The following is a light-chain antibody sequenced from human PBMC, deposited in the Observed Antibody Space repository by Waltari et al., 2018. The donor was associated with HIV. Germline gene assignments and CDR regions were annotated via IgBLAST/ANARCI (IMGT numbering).Light chain of an antibody. J-gene: IGKJ3*01. V-gene: IGKV1-33*01. Sequence: DIQMTQSPYSLSASVGDRVTITCQESQDINNYLNWYQQKPGKATKLLIYDDSNLEKGVPSRFSGSGSVTDFSFTISSLQPEDIATYYCQQYNNLPLTFGPGTTVDLK. CDR1: QDINNY. CDR2: DDS. CDR3: QQYNNLPLT.